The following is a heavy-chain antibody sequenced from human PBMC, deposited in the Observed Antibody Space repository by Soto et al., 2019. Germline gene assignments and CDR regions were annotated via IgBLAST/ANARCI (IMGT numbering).Heavy chain of an antibody. V-gene: IGHV3-30*18. J-gene: IGHJ4*02. D-gene: IGHD6-13*01. Sequence: QVQLVESGGGVVQPGRSLRLSCAASGFTFSSYGMHWVRQAPGKGLEWVAVISYDGSNKYYADSVKGRFTISRDNSKNTLYLQMNSLRAEDTAVYYCAKDSSSSWYGDYWGQGTLVTVSS. CDR3: AKDSSSSWYGDY. CDR2: ISYDGSNK. CDR1: GFTFSSYG.